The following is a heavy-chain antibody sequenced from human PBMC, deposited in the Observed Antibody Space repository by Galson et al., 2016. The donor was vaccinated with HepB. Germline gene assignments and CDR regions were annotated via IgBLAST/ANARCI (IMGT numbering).Heavy chain of an antibody. V-gene: IGHV3-48*01. CDR3: VRDNFADY. CDR1: GFTFSTFS. Sequence: SLRLSCAASGFTFSTFSMSWVRQAPGKGLEWIAYITSNGDTVYYADPVKGRFAISRDNSKNTLSLQMNNLGAEDTALYFCVRDNFADYWGQGTLVTVSS. CDR2: ITSNGDTV. D-gene: IGHD4-23*01. J-gene: IGHJ4*02.